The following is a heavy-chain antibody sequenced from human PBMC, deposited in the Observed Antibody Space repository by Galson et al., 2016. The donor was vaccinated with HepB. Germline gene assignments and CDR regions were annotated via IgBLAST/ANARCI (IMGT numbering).Heavy chain of an antibody. CDR3: ARGEGFYSGMDV. D-gene: IGHD2/OR15-2a*01. Sequence: LSLTCTVSSGSVSSGGYYWSWVRQSPGKGLEWIGYIQNPGSTNYNPSLKGRVTISIDRSKNQFFLELTSVTAADSAVYYCARGEGFYSGMDVWGQGTTVTGSS. CDR2: IQNPGST. V-gene: IGHV4-61*08. J-gene: IGHJ6*02. CDR1: SGSVSSGGYY.